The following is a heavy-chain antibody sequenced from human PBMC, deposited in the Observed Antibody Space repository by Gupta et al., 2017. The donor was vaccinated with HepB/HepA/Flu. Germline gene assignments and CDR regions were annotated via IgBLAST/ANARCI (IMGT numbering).Heavy chain of an antibody. V-gene: IGHV1-2*02. J-gene: IGHJ6*03. CDR1: GYTFTGYS. CDR3: ARAGYCSSTSCYVGMGNMDV. CDR2: INPNSGGT. D-gene: IGHD2-2*03. Sequence: QVQLVQSGAEVKKPGASVKVSCKASGYTFTGYSLHRVRQAPGQGLEWMGWINPNSGGTNYAQKFQGRVTMTRDTSISTAYMELSRLRSDDTAVYYCARAGYCSSTSCYVGMGNMDVWGKGTTVTVSS.